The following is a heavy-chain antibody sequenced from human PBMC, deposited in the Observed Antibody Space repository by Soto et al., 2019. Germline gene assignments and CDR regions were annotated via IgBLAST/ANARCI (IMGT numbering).Heavy chain of an antibody. Sequence: KTSETLSLTCAVSGYSISSGYYWGWIRQPPGKGLEWTGSIYHSGSTYYNPSLKSRVTISVDTSKNQFSLKLSSVTAADTAVYYCARDRALMTTWDYYYYGMDVWGQGTTVTVSS. D-gene: IGHD4-17*01. J-gene: IGHJ6*02. CDR3: ARDRALMTTWDYYYYGMDV. V-gene: IGHV4-38-2*02. CDR2: IYHSGST. CDR1: GYSISSGYY.